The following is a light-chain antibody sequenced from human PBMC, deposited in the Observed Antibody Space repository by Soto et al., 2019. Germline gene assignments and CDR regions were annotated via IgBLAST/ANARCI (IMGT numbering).Light chain of an antibody. Sequence: EIVLTQSPGTLSLSPGERATLSCRASQSVSSSYLAWYQQRPGQAPRLLIYGASSGATGIPDRFSGSGAGRDFTLTISRVEPGDFAVYYCQHYGSSPPETCGQGTKLEIK. CDR2: GAS. J-gene: IGKJ2*01. V-gene: IGKV3-20*01. CDR1: QSVSSSY. CDR3: QHYGSSPPET.